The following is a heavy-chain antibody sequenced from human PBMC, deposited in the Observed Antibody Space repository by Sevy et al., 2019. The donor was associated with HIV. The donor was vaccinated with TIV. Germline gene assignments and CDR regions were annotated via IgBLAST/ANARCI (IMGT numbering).Heavy chain of an antibody. CDR3: ARDVSGGERLGQLSAYFDY. D-gene: IGHD3-16*02. J-gene: IGHJ4*02. Sequence: GGSLRLSCAASGFPFTTYAVHWVRQAPGKGLEWLAVISFNGGNKFYADSVRGRFTISRDNSENTMYLQMNSLRVGDTAMYYCARDVSGGERLGQLSAYFDYWGQRTLVTVSS. V-gene: IGHV3-30-3*01. CDR1: GFPFTTYA. CDR2: ISFNGGNK.